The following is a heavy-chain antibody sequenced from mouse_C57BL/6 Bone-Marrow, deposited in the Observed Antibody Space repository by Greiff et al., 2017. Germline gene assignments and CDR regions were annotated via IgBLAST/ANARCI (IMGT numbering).Heavy chain of an antibody. J-gene: IGHJ3*01. CDR2: ISDGGSYT. V-gene: IGHV5-4*01. Sequence: EVKLMESGGGLVKPGGSLKLSCAASGFTFSSYAMSWVRQTPEKRLEWVATISDGGSYTYYPDNVKGRFTISRDNAKNNLYLQMSRLKSEDTAMYYCARDPWFAYWGQGTLVTVSA. CDR1: GFTFSSYA. CDR3: ARDPWFAY.